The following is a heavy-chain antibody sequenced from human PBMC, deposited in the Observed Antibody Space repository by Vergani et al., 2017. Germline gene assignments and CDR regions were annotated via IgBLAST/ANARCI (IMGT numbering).Heavy chain of an antibody. Sequence: ELQLLESGGGLVQPGGSLRLSCAASGFTFSSYAMSWVRQAPGKGLEWVSAISGSVGSTYYADSVKGRFTISKDNSKNTLYLQRNSLRAEDTPVYYCAKVYDYGDHNTWFDPWGQGTLVTVSS. J-gene: IGHJ5*01. V-gene: IGHV3-23*01. CDR3: AKVYDYGDHNTWFDP. CDR1: GFTFSSYA. D-gene: IGHD4-17*01. CDR2: ISGSVGST.